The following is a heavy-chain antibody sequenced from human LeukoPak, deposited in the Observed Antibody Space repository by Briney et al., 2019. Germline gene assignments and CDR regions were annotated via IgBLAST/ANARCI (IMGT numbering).Heavy chain of an antibody. Sequence: GGSLRLSCAASGFTFSSHSMNWVRQAPGKGLEWVSSISSSSSYIYYADSVKGRFTISRDNAKNSLYLQMNSLRAEDTAVYYCARDINSDPTVIFDYWGQGTLVTVSS. CDR3: ARDINSDPTVIFDY. V-gene: IGHV3-21*01. CDR2: ISSSSSYI. D-gene: IGHD4-17*01. CDR1: GFTFSSHS. J-gene: IGHJ4*02.